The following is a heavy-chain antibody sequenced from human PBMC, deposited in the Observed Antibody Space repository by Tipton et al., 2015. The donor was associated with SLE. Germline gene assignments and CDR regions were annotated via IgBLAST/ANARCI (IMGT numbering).Heavy chain of an antibody. CDR1: GFTFSNYA. Sequence: SLRLSCAASGFTFSNYAIHWVRQGPVKGLEWVAVTSSDGSEKYYADPVKGRFSISKDNSKNTLYLQMNSLRAEDTAVYYCARAGSSIAARHYYYYGMDVWGQGTTVTVSS. V-gene: IGHV3-30*04. CDR3: ARAGSSIAARHYYYYGMDV. CDR2: TSSDGSEK. J-gene: IGHJ6*02. D-gene: IGHD6-6*01.